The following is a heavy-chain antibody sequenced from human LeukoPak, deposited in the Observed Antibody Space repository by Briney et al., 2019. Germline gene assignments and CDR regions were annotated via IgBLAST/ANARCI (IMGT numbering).Heavy chain of an antibody. Sequence: SETLSLTCTVSGGSISSSSYYWGWIRQPPGKGLEWIGSIYYSGSTYYNPSLKSRVTISVDTSKNQFSLKLSSVTAADTAVYYCARQGFGELSYYVDVWGKGTTVTISS. CDR3: ARQGFGELSYYVDV. CDR1: GGSISSSSYY. CDR2: IYYSGST. J-gene: IGHJ6*03. V-gene: IGHV4-39*01. D-gene: IGHD3-10*01.